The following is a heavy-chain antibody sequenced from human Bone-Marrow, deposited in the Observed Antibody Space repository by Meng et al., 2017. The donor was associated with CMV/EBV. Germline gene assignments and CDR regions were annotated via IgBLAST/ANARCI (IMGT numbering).Heavy chain of an antibody. Sequence: ASVKVSCKASGYTFTGYYMHWVRQAPGQGLEWMGWINPNSGGTNYAQKFQGRVTMTRDASISTAYMELSRLRSDDTAVYYCARFGYCSSTSCLYYFDYWGQGTLFTVSS. CDR3: ARFGYCSSTSCLYYFDY. V-gene: IGHV1-2*02. J-gene: IGHJ4*02. CDR1: GYTFTGYY. CDR2: INPNSGGT. D-gene: IGHD2-2*03.